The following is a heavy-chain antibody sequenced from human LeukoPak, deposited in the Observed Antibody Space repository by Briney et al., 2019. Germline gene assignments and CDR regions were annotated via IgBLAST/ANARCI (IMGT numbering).Heavy chain of an antibody. D-gene: IGHD3-22*01. CDR2: IRGDGNEK. V-gene: IGHV3-7*01. CDR1: GFTFDDYA. J-gene: IGHJ4*02. Sequence: GGSLRLSCAASGFTFDDYAMHWVRQAPGKGLEWVANIRGDGNEKQFEDSVKGRFTISRDNAKNSVFLQMNNLRAEDTAVFYCVRNGDYYRLDYWGQGTLVTVSS. CDR3: VRNGDYYRLDY.